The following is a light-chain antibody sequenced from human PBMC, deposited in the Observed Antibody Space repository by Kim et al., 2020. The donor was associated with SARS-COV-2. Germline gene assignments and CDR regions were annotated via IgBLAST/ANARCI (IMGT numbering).Light chain of an antibody. CDR1: SGHSPYA. Sequence: ASVQLTCTLSSGHSPYAIAWHQQQAEKGPRYLMKVNSDGSHSKGAGIPDRFSGSSSGAERSLTISNLQSEDETDYYCQTWDTGIRVFGGGTQLTVL. CDR2: VNSDGSH. V-gene: IGLV4-69*02. J-gene: IGLJ2*01. CDR3: QTWDTGIRV.